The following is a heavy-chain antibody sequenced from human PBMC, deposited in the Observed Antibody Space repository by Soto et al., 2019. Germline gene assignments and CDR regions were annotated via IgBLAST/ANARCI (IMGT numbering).Heavy chain of an antibody. CDR1: GHSISSGYY. CDR3: ARGEYYGSGNYFDY. D-gene: IGHD3-10*01. V-gene: IGHV4-38-2*01. CDR2: FYHSGST. Sequence: PSETLSLTCAVSGHSISSGYYWGWIRQPPGKGLEWIGSFYHSGSTYYNPSLKSRVTISVDTSKSQFSLKLSSVTAADTAVYYCARGEYYGSGNYFDYWGQGTLVTVS. J-gene: IGHJ4*02.